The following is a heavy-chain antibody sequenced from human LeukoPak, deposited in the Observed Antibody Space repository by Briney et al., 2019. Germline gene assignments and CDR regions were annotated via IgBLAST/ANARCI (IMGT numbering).Heavy chain of an antibody. CDR3: ARVGVYGDYFDY. V-gene: IGHV1-46*01. CDR1: GYTYTSSY. CDR2: INPSGGST. D-gene: IGHD4-17*01. J-gene: IGHJ4*02. Sequence: ASVKVSCKASGYTYTSSYLHWVRQSPGQGLEWMGIINPSGGSTSYAQKFQGRVTITRDMSTSTVYMELSSLRSEDTAVYYCARVGVYGDYFDYWGQGTLVTVSS.